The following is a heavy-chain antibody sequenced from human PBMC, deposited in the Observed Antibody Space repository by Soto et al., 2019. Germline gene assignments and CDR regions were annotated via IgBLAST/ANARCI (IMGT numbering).Heavy chain of an antibody. D-gene: IGHD3-3*01. J-gene: IGHJ6*02. CDR3: ARGGDFWSGCHLIYGTDA. CDR2: INAGNGNT. Sequence: ASVNVSCKASGYTFTSYAMHWVRQAPGQRLEWMGWINAGNGNTKYSQKFQGRVTITRDTSASTAYMELSSLRSEDTAVYYCARGGDFWSGCHLIYGTDAWGHGKTVT. CDR1: GYTFTSYA. V-gene: IGHV1-3*01.